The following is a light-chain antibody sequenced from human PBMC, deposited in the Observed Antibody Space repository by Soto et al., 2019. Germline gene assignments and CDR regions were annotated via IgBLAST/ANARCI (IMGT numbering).Light chain of an antibody. CDR3: QQYNNWPPAT. CDR2: GAS. CDR1: QSVSSN. J-gene: IGKJ3*01. Sequence: EIVMTQSPATLSVSPGERATLSCRASQSVSSNLAWYQQKPGQAPRLLIYGASTRATGIPARFSGSGSGTEFTLTISRLQSEDFAVYYCQQYNNWPPATFGPGTKVDIK. V-gene: IGKV3-15*01.